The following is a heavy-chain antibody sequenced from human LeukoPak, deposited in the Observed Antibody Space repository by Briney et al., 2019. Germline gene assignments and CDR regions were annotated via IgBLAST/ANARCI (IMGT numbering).Heavy chain of an antibody. D-gene: IGHD3-10*01. V-gene: IGHV4-61*01. CDR3: ASFYGSGSYSDY. Sequence: SETLSLTCTVSACSVSSGSYYWSWIRQPPGKGLEWIGYIYYSGSTNYNPTPKTRVTISVDTSKNQFSLKLSSVAAADTAVYYCASFYGSGSYSDYWGQGTRVTVSS. CDR1: ACSVSSGSYY. CDR2: IYYSGST. J-gene: IGHJ4*02.